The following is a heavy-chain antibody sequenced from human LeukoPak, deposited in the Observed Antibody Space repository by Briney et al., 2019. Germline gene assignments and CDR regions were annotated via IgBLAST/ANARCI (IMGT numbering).Heavy chain of an antibody. D-gene: IGHD3-10*01. V-gene: IGHV4-39*01. CDR2: INHSGST. CDR3: ARHRGGNYYGSILHTYFDY. J-gene: IGHJ4*02. Sequence: SETLSLTCTVSGGSISSSSYYWGWIRQPPGKGLEWIGEINHSGSTNYNPSLKSRVTISVDTSKNQFSLKLSSVTAADTAVYYCARHRGGNYYGSILHTYFDYWGQGTLVTVSS. CDR1: GGSISSSSYY.